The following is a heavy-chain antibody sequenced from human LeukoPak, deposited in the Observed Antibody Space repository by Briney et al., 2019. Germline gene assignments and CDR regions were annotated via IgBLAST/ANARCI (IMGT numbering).Heavy chain of an antibody. Sequence: SETLSLTCTVSGGSISSYFWSWLRQPPGKGLEWIGYIYYSVNTNYNPSLMSRVTMSVDTSRSLFSLKLSSVTASDTAVYYWALDSPWGGELGYDYWGQGTLVTVSS. D-gene: IGHD7-27*01. CDR1: GGSISSYF. J-gene: IGHJ4*02. CDR2: IYYSVNT. CDR3: ALDSPWGGELGYDY. V-gene: IGHV4-59*01.